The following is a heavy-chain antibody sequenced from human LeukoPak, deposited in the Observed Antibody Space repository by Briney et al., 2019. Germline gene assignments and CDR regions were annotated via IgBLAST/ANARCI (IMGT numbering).Heavy chain of an antibody. V-gene: IGHV1-46*01. D-gene: IGHD5-24*01. Sequence: ASVRVSCKAFGYTFTSNYMHWVRQAPGQGPEWMGVISPSGGSTTYAQKFQGRVTLTRDMSTSTDYLELSSLRCEDTAVYYCARDNSVRDEAWWFNPWGQGTLVTVSS. CDR1: GYTFTSNY. CDR3: ARDNSVRDEAWWFNP. J-gene: IGHJ5*02. CDR2: ISPSGGST.